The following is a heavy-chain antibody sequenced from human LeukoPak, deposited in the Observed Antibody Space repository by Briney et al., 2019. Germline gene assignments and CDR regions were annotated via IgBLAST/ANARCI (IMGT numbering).Heavy chain of an antibody. J-gene: IGHJ4*02. D-gene: IGHD1-26*01. CDR2: ISYDGSNK. CDR1: GFTFSSYG. V-gene: IGHV3-30*18. Sequence: RPGGSLRLSCAASGFTFSSYGMHWVRQAPGKGLEWVAVISYDGSNKYYADSVKGRFTISRDNSKNTLYLQMNSLRAEDTAVYYCANDVVGQNSGSYSQHHYWGQGTLVTVSS. CDR3: ANDVVGQNSGSYSQHHY.